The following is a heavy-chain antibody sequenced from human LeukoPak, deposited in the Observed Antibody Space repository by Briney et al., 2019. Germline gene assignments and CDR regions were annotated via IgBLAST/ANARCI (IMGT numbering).Heavy chain of an antibody. V-gene: IGHV1-18*01. CDR1: GYTFTSYG. CDR2: ISAYNGNT. J-gene: IGHJ3*02. D-gene: IGHD3-3*01. Sequence: ASVKVSCKASGYTFTSYGISWVRQAPGQGLEWRGWISAYNGNTNYAQKLQGRVTMTTDTSTSTAYMELRSLRSDDTAVDYCARGLRFLEWPHPDDAFDIWGQGTMVTVSS. CDR3: ARGLRFLEWPHPDDAFDI.